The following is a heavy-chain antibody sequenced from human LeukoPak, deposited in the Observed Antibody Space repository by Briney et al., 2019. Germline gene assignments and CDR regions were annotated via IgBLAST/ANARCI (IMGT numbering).Heavy chain of an antibody. V-gene: IGHV1-69*13. CDR2: IIPIFGTA. J-gene: IGHJ4*02. Sequence: GASVKVSCKASGGTFSSYAISWVRQAPGQGLEWMGGIIPIFGTANYAQKFQGRVTITADESTSTAYMELSSLRSEDTAVYYCAETGYSSGWYYFDYWDQGTLVTVSS. CDR1: GGTFSSYA. D-gene: IGHD6-19*01. CDR3: AETGYSSGWYYFDY.